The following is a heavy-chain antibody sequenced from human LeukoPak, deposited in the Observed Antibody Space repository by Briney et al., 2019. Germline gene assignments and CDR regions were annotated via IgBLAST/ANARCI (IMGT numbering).Heavy chain of an antibody. D-gene: IGHD3-3*01. CDR2: INPNSGGT. Sequence: ASVKVSCKASGYTFTGYYMHWVRQAPGQGLEWMGWINPNSGGTNYAQKFQGRVTMTRDTSISTAYMELSRLRSDDTAVYYCARTEGYVLIFGVVGMAFDIWGQGTMVTVSS. V-gene: IGHV1-2*02. CDR1: GYTFTGYY. CDR3: ARTEGYVLIFGVVGMAFDI. J-gene: IGHJ3*02.